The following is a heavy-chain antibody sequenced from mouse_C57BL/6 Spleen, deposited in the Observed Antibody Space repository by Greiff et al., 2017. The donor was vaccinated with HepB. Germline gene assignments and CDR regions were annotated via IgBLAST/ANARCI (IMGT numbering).Heavy chain of an antibody. V-gene: IGHV8-5*01. CDR3: AQMNYYGSSYVVLAWFAY. CDR2: IWWNDDK. D-gene: IGHD1-1*01. Sequence: QVTLKESGPGILQPSQTLSLTCSFSGFSLSTSNMGIGWIRQPSGKGLEWLAHIWWNDDKYYNPSLKSRLTISKDTSNNQVFLKITSVDTADTATYYCAQMNYYGSSYVVLAWFAYWGQGTLVTVSA. J-gene: IGHJ3*01. CDR1: GFSLSTSNMG.